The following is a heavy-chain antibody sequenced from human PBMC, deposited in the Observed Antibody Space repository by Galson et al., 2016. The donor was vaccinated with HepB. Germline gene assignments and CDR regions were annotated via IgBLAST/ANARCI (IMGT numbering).Heavy chain of an antibody. CDR1: GGSISGYY. J-gene: IGHJ5*02. Sequence: SETLSLTCTVSGGSISGYYWSWIRQPPGKGLEWIGFTYSSGSTNHNPSLKSRVTISVDTSKNQFSLKLSSLTAADTAVYYCARESDTSGYYGGFDPWGQGTRVTVSS. V-gene: IGHV4-59*01. CDR3: ARESDTSGYYGGFDP. D-gene: IGHD3-22*01. CDR2: TYSSGST.